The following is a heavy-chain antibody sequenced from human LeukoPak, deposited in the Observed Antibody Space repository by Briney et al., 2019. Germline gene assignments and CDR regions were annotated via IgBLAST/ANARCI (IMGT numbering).Heavy chain of an antibody. V-gene: IGHV4-34*01. CDR2: INHSGST. CDR3: ARGAGRITMIVVVISSWYFDL. CDR1: GGSFSGYY. J-gene: IGHJ2*01. Sequence: PSETLSLTCAVYGGSFSGYYWSWIRQPPGKGLEWIGEINHSGSTNYNPSLKSRVTISVDTSKNQFSLKLSSVTAADTAVYYCARGAGRITMIVVVISSWYFDLWGRGTLVTVSS. D-gene: IGHD3-22*01.